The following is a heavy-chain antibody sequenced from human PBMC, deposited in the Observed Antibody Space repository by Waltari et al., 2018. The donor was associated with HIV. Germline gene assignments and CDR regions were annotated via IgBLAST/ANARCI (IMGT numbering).Heavy chain of an antibody. J-gene: IGHJ3*02. Sequence: QVQLQESGPGLVKPSQTLSVTCTVSGGSISSGSDYWSWIRQPAGKGLEWIGRVYTSGSTNYNPSLKSRVSISVDTSKNKFSLKLSSLTAADTAVYHCARGRVSRISMIVVNAFDIWGQGTMVTVSS. D-gene: IGHD3-22*01. CDR3: ARGRVSRISMIVVNAFDI. V-gene: IGHV4-61*02. CDR1: GGSISSGSDY. CDR2: VYTSGST.